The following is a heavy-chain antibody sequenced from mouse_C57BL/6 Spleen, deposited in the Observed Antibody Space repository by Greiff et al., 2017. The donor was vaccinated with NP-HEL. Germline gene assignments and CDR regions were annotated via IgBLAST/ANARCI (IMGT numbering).Heavy chain of an antibody. CDR3: AREEIGYFDV. V-gene: IGHV1-49*01. D-gene: IGHD5-1-1*01. CDR1: YFAFTASA. CDR2: FTMYSDAT. J-gene: IGHJ1*03. Sequence: LKESGAELVRPGSSVKLSCKDSYFAFTASAMHWVKQRPGHGLEWIGAFTMYSDATEYSENFKGKATLTANTSSSTAYMELSSLTSGDSAVYYCAREEIGYFDVWGTGTTVTVSS.